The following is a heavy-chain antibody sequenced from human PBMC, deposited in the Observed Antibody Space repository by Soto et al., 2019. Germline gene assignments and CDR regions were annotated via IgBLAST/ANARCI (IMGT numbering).Heavy chain of an antibody. V-gene: IGHV4-30-2*01. Sequence: QLQLQESGSGLVKPSQTLSLTCAVSGGSIRSGGYSWSWIRQRPGKGLEWSGYIYHSGSTYYNPSLKRRVTISVDRSKNQFSLKLSSVTAADTAVYYCAAGGGLPRYYWGQGTLVTVSS. CDR1: GGSIRSGGYS. CDR3: AAGGGLPRYY. CDR2: IYHSGST. D-gene: IGHD5-12*01. J-gene: IGHJ4*02.